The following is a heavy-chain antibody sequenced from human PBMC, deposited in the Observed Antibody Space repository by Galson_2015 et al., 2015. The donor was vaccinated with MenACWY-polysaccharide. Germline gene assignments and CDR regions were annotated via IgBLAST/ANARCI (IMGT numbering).Heavy chain of an antibody. CDR1: GFTVSSNY. D-gene: IGHD6-19*01. V-gene: IGHV3-66*01. CDR3: ARDDRAVAGVDY. J-gene: IGHJ4*02. Sequence: SLRLSCAASGFTVSSNYMTWVRQAPGKGLGWVSVIYSGGSTYYADSVKGRFSISRDNSKNMLYLQMSSLRAEDTAVYYCARDDRAVAGVDYWGPGTLVTVSS. CDR2: IYSGGST.